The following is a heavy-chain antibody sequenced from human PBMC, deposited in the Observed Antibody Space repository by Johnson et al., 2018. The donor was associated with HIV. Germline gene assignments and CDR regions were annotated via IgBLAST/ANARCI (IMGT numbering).Heavy chain of an antibody. J-gene: IGHJ3*02. CDR2: INADGGST. Sequence: VQLVESGGGLVQPGGSLRLSCAASGFTVSSNYMRWVRQAPGTGLEWVSHINADGGSTYYADSVKGRFTITSDNSKNTLYLQMNSLKTEDTSVYYCTTDLGDSSGYYVDGFDMWGQGTMVTVSS. D-gene: IGHD3-22*01. CDR3: TTDLGDSSGYYVDGFDM. CDR1: GFTVSSNY. V-gene: IGHV3-66*01.